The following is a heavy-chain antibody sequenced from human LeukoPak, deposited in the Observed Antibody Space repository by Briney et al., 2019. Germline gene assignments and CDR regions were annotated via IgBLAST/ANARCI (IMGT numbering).Heavy chain of an antibody. CDR1: GGSISSSSYY. V-gene: IGHV4-39*01. CDR3: AGHILLWFGEDPDY. CDR2: IYYSGST. D-gene: IGHD3-10*01. J-gene: IGHJ4*02. Sequence: KPSETLSLTCTVSGGSISSSSYYWGWIRQPPGKGLEWIGSIYYSGSTYYNPSLKSRVTISVDTSKNQFSLKLSSVTAADTAVYYCAGHILLWFGEDPDYWGQGTLVTVSS.